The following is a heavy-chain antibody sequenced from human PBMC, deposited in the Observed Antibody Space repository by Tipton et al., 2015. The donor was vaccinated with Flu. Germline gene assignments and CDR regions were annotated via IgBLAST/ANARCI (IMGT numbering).Heavy chain of an antibody. CDR3: AKDGWDTSGWYPFDY. D-gene: IGHD6-19*01. J-gene: IGHJ4*02. V-gene: IGHV3-30*02. CDR1: GFAFSSYG. CDR2: IWYGGGNK. Sequence: QLVQSGGGVVQPGGSLRLSCAASGFAFSSYGMNWVRQAPGKGLEWVAVIWYGGGNKYYADSVKGRFTISRDNSKNALYLLIKSLRAEDTAVYYCAKDGWDTSGWYPFDYWGQGTLVTVSS.